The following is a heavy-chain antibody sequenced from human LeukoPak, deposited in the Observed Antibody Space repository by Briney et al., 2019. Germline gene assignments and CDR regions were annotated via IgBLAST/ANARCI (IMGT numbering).Heavy chain of an antibody. V-gene: IGHV1-69*05. Sequence: ASVKVSCKASGGTFSSYAISWVRQAPGQGLEWMGGIIPIFGTANYAQKFQGRVTITTDESTSTDYMELSSLRSEDTAVYYCASGFPRPTRGFYFVYWGQGTLVTVSS. CDR1: GGTFSSYA. D-gene: IGHD2-15*01. J-gene: IGHJ4*02. CDR3: ASGFPRPTRGFYFVY. CDR2: IIPIFGTA.